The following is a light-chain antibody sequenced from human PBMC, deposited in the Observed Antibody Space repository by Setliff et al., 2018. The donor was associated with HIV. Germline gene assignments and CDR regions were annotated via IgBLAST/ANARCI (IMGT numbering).Light chain of an antibody. CDR1: QRISSDD. Sequence: PGERATLSCRTSQRISSDDLAWFQQKPGQAPRLLIFGASDRATGIPDRFSGSGSGTAFTLTISRLESEDFAVYYCQQYGGSPPVTFGQGTRLEIK. CDR2: GAS. CDR3: QQYGGSPPVT. J-gene: IGKJ5*01. V-gene: IGKV3-20*01.